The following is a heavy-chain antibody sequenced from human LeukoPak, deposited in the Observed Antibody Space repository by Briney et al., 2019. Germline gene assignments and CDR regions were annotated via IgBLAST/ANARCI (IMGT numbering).Heavy chain of an antibody. Sequence: GGSLRLSCAASGFTFSSYGMHWVRQGPGKGLLWVSRINGDGSSTSYADSVEGRFTISRDNAKNTLYLQMNSLRAEDTAVYYCARVRYDYYGMDVWGQGTTVTVSS. D-gene: IGHD3-10*01. CDR1: GFTFSSYG. V-gene: IGHV3-74*01. CDR2: INGDGSST. CDR3: ARVRYDYYGMDV. J-gene: IGHJ6*02.